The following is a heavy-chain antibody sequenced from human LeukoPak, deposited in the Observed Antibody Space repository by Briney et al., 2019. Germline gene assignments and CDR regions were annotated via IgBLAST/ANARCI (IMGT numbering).Heavy chain of an antibody. CDR3: AGHDYGDYLEGYFDC. CDR2: IIPIFGTA. Sequence: SVKVSCKASGGTFSSYAISWVRQAPGQGLEWMGGIIPIFGTANYAQKFQGRVTITTDESTSTAYMELSSLRSEDTAVYYCAGHDYGDYLEGYFDCWGQGTLVTVSS. CDR1: GGTFSSYA. D-gene: IGHD4-17*01. V-gene: IGHV1-69*05. J-gene: IGHJ4*02.